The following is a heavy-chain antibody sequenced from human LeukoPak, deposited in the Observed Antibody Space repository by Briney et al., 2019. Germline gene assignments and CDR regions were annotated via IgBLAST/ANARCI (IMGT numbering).Heavy chain of an antibody. Sequence: PSETLSLTCSVSGGSVSSSTYYWGWIRQPPGKGLEWIGRIYTSGSTNYNPSLKGRVTMSVDTSKNQFSLQLNSVTAADTAVYYCARGRGSSWYYFDYWGQGTLVTVSS. CDR1: GGSVSSSTYY. CDR2: IYTSGST. D-gene: IGHD6-13*01. CDR3: ARGRGSSWYYFDY. J-gene: IGHJ4*02. V-gene: IGHV4-61*05.